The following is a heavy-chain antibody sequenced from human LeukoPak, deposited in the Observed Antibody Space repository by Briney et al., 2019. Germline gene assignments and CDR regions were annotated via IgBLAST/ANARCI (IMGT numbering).Heavy chain of an antibody. Sequence: GASVKVSCKASGYTFTSYGISWVRQAPGQGLEWMGWISAYNGNTNYAQKFQGRVTMTRDTSISTAYMELSRLRSDDTAVYYCARVLIAASLCYWGQGTLVTVSS. J-gene: IGHJ1*01. CDR3: ARVLIAASLCY. V-gene: IGHV1-18*01. CDR1: GYTFTSYG. CDR2: ISAYNGNT. D-gene: IGHD6-13*01.